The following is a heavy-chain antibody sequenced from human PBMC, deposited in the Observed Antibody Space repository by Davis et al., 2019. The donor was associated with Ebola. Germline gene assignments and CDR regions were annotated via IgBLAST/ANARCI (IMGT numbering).Heavy chain of an antibody. CDR2: INHRGDT. D-gene: IGHD1-1*01. CDR1: GGSFNDYY. Sequence: PSETLSLTCALYGGSFNDYYWSWVRQSPGQGLEWIGEINHRGDTDYNPTLRARASISIDPSRLQFSLRLASVTASDTAVYYCASLHQIRGRTCFDSWGQGNPVVVSS. CDR3: ASLHQIRGRTCFDS. V-gene: IGHV4-34*01. J-gene: IGHJ4*02.